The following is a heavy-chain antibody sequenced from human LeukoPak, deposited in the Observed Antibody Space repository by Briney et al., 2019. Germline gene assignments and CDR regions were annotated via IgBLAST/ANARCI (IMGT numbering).Heavy chain of an antibody. CDR2: IKSDGITI. CDR3: AKDLSGNYFDY. D-gene: IGHD3-10*01. J-gene: IGHJ4*02. Sequence: PGGSLRLSCAASGFTFSNYMMHWVRQAPGKGLVWVSRIKSDGITITYADSVKGRFTISRDNAKNTLYLQMNSLRAEDTAVYYCAKDLSGNYFDYWGQGTLVTVSS. CDR1: GFTFSNYM. V-gene: IGHV3-74*01.